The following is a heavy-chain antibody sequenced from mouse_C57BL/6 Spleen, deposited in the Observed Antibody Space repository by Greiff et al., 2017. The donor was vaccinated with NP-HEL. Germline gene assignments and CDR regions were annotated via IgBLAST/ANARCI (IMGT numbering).Heavy chain of an antibody. J-gene: IGHJ4*01. CDR2: IRSRSNTYAT. CDR3: GGDGWYYYAMDY. V-gene: IGHV10-1*01. D-gene: IGHD1-1*02. CDR1: GFSFNTYA. Sequence: EVMLVESGGGLVQPKGSLKLSCAASGFSFNTYAMNWVRQAPGKGLEWVARIRSRSNTYATSYADSVKVRCTISRDDSESMLYLQMNNLKAEDTDMYYCGGDGWYYYAMDYWGQGTSVTVSS.